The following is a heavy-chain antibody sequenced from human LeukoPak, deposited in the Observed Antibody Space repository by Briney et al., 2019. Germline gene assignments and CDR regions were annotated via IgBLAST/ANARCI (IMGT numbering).Heavy chain of an antibody. V-gene: IGHV1-46*01. CDR3: ARDPYDSSGYYLERYGMDV. J-gene: IGHJ6*02. CDR2: INLGGGST. Sequence: ASVTVSYMASGYTFTIYYMHWVRQAPEQGGEWMGLINLGGGSTSYTQKLQGRVTISTDTSTSTVYMELSSLRSEDTAVYYCARDPYDSSGYYLERYGMDVWGQGTTVTVSS. D-gene: IGHD3-22*01. CDR1: GYTFTIYY.